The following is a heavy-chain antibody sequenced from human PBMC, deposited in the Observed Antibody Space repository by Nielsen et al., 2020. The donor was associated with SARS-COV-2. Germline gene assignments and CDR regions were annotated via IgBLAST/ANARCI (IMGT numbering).Heavy chain of an antibody. Sequence: GESLKISCAASEFTFGYYWMTWVRQAPGKGLEWVANIKQDGGEKNYLDSVKGRFTISRDNANNSLYLQMNSLGAEDTAVYYCAREPFYGSGSWGQGTLVTVSS. V-gene: IGHV3-7*01. D-gene: IGHD3-10*01. J-gene: IGHJ4*02. CDR3: AREPFYGSGS. CDR2: IKQDGGEK. CDR1: EFTFGYYW.